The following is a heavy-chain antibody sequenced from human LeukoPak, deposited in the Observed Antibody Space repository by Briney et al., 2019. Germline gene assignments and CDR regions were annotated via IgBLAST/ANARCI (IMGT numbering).Heavy chain of an antibody. J-gene: IGHJ4*02. CDR1: GGSISSYY. CDR2: IYYSGST. D-gene: IGHD5-18*01. Sequence: SETLSLTCTISGGSISSYYWSWIRQPPGKGLEGIGYIYYSGSTDYNPSLKSRVTISVDTSKNQFSLKLSSVTAADTALYYCARTPTTYTYGTFDSWGQGTLVTVSS. CDR3: ARTPTTYTYGTFDS. V-gene: IGHV4-59*01.